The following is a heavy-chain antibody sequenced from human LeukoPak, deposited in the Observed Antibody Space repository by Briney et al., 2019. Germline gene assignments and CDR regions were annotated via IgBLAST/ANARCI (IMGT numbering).Heavy chain of an antibody. CDR3: ASGTDYGDYGGMDY. D-gene: IGHD4-17*01. Sequence: SETLSLTCTISGGSISSSTYYWGWIRQPPGKGLEWIGTIYYSGNTYYDPSLKSRLSISVDTSKNQFSLKMSSVTAADSAVYYCASGTDYGDYGGMDYWGQGTLVTVSS. CDR2: IYYSGNT. J-gene: IGHJ4*02. V-gene: IGHV4-39*07. CDR1: GGSISSSTYY.